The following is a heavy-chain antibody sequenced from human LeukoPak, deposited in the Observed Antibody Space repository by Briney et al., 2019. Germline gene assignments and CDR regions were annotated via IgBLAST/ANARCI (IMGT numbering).Heavy chain of an antibody. Sequence: SETLSLTCGVSGYSISSGYYWGWIRQPPGKGLEWIGSIYHSGSSYYNPSLKNRVTISVDTSKNQFSLKLSSVTAADTAVYYCARRYSSGWSFDYWGQGTLVTVSS. CDR3: ARRYSSGWSFDY. CDR2: IYHSGSS. V-gene: IGHV4-38-2*01. D-gene: IGHD6-19*01. CDR1: GYSISSGYY. J-gene: IGHJ4*02.